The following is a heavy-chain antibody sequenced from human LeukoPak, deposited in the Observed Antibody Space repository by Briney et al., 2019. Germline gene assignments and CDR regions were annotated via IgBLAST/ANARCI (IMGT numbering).Heavy chain of an antibody. Sequence: GASVKVSCKASGYTFTGYYMHWVRQAPGQGLEWMGWINPNSGGTNYAQKFQGRVTMTWDTSISTAYMELSRLRSDDTAVYYCARGEPQWWARYYFDYWGQGTLVTVSS. CDR2: INPNSGGT. V-gene: IGHV1-2*02. J-gene: IGHJ4*02. CDR1: GYTFTGYY. D-gene: IGHD2-15*01. CDR3: ARGEPQWWARYYFDY.